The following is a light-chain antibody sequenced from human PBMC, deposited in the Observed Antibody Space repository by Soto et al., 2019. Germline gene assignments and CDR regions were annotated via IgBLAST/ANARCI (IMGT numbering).Light chain of an antibody. Sequence: DIHMTQSPSSLSASVVDIVTITCLESQSISSKLNLYQRRPGKVHNLLIYDASSLQSGVPSRFSGSGSGTDFTLTISSLQPEDFATYYCQQSYRSPPTFGQGTKVDIK. V-gene: IGKV1-39*01. J-gene: IGKJ1*01. CDR3: QQSYRSPPT. CDR1: QSISSK. CDR2: DAS.